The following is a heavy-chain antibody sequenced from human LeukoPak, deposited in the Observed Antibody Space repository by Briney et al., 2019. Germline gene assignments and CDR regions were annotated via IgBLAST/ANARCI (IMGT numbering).Heavy chain of an antibody. CDR1: GFTFSSYS. J-gene: IGHJ4*02. Sequence: GGSLRLSCAATGFTFSSYSMNWVRQAPGKGLEWVSYISSSSSTIYYADSVKGRFTISRDNAKNSLYLQMNSLRAEDTAVYYCARDYSGSYYDWGQGTLVTVSS. CDR2: ISSSSSTI. D-gene: IGHD1-26*01. CDR3: ARDYSGSYYD. V-gene: IGHV3-48*04.